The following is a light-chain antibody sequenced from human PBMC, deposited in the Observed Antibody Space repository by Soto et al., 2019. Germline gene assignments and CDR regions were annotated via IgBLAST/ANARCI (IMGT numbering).Light chain of an antibody. CDR1: QSVSSY. CDR3: QQRSNWTLT. V-gene: IGKV3-11*01. J-gene: IGKJ5*01. Sequence: ASLPLSPGGRAPHLFRASQSVSSYFAWYQQKPGQATKLLIYDASNRATGTTARFSGSGSGTDFTLTISSLEPEDFAVYYCQQRSNWTLTVGPGTRLE. CDR2: DAS.